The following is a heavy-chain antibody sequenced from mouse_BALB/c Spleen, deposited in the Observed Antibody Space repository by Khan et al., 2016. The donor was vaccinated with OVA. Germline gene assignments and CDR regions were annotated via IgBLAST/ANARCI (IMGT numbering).Heavy chain of an antibody. CDR2: IWSGGIT. CDR1: GFSLTSYG. Sequence: QVQLKQSGPGLVQPSQSLSITCTVSGFSLTSYGVHWVRQSPGKGLEWLGVIWSGGITDYSAAFISRLSISKDNSKSQVFFKMNSLQANVTAIYYCARNYDYDEGLAYWGQGTLVTVSA. CDR3: ARNYDYDEGLAY. D-gene: IGHD2-4*01. V-gene: IGHV2-2*02. J-gene: IGHJ3*01.